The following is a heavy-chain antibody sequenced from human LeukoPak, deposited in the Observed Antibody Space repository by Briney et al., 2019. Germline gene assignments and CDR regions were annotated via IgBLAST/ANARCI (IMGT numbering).Heavy chain of an antibody. CDR1: GFIFSNYA. D-gene: IGHD3-22*01. V-gene: IGHV3-30*18. Sequence: GRSLRLSCAASGFIFSNYAMHWVRQAPGKGLEWVAVISYDGSNKYYADSVKGRFTISRDNSKNTLYLQMNSLRAEDTAVYYCAKAHPAHYYDSSGYYALGTPIWGQGTMVTVSS. J-gene: IGHJ3*02. CDR3: AKAHPAHYYDSSGYYALGTPI. CDR2: ISYDGSNK.